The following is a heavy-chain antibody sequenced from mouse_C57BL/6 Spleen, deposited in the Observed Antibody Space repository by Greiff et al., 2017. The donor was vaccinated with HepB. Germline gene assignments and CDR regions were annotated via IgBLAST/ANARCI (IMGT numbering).Heavy chain of an antibody. V-gene: IGHV1-62-2*01. J-gene: IGHJ2*01. CDR3: ARHEEGMVTGAPYFDY. CDR1: GYTFTEYT. CDR2: FYPGSGSI. Sequence: QVQLQQSGAELVKPGASVKLSCKASGYTFTEYTIHWVKQRSGQGLEWIGWFYPGSGSIKYNEKFKDKATLTADKSSSTVYMELSRLTSEDSAVYCCARHEEGMVTGAPYFDYWGQGTTLTVSS. D-gene: IGHD2-2*01.